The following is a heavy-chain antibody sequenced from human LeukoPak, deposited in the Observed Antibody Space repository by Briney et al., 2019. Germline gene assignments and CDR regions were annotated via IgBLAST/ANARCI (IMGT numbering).Heavy chain of an antibody. V-gene: IGHV4-34*01. CDR2: INHSGST. Sequence: SETLSLTCAVYGGSFSGYYWSWIRQPPGKGLEWIGEINHSGSTNYNPSLKSRVTISVDTSKNQFSLKLSSVTAADTAVYYCARAGYSSSWYWPRSFDYWGQGTLVTVSS. CDR1: GGSFSGYY. J-gene: IGHJ4*02. D-gene: IGHD6-13*01. CDR3: ARAGYSSSWYWPRSFDY.